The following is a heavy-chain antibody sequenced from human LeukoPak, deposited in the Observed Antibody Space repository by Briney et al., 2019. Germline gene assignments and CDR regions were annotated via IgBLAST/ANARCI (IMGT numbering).Heavy chain of an antibody. CDR1: GYTFTSYY. Sequence: GASVKVSCKASGYTFTSYYMHWVRQAPGQGLEWMGIINPSGGSTSYAQKFQGRVTMTRDTSTSTVYMELSRLRSDDTAVYYCARAGYSSSSGDWFDPWGQGTLVTVSS. CDR2: INPSGGST. V-gene: IGHV1-46*01. D-gene: IGHD6-6*01. CDR3: ARAGYSSSSGDWFDP. J-gene: IGHJ5*02.